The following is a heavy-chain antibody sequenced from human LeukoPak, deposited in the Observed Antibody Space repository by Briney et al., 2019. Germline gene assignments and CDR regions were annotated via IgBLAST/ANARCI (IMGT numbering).Heavy chain of an antibody. D-gene: IGHD1-1*01. J-gene: IGHJ4*02. CDR3: ARDPWGYRAGVMDF. V-gene: IGHV3-74*01. CDR2: INTDGATT. Sequence: TGGSLRLSCAASGFNFSSYWMHWVRQVPGKGLVWVSRINTDGATTTYADSVKGRFTISRDNAKNTLYLQMTSLGAEDTALYYCARDPWGYRAGVMDFWGLGTLVTVSS. CDR1: GFNFSSYW.